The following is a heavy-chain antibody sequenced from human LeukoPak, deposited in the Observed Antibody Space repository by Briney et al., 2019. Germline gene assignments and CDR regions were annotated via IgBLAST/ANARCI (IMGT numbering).Heavy chain of an antibody. CDR3: ARHNSSLGWFDP. CDR1: GGSISSYY. Sequence: KASETLSLTCTGSGGSISSYYWSWIRQPPGKGLEWIGYIYTSGSTNYNPSLKSRVTISVDTSKNQFSLKLSSVTAADTAVYYCARHNSSLGWFDPWGQGTLVTVSS. CDR2: IYTSGST. J-gene: IGHJ5*02. D-gene: IGHD6-13*01. V-gene: IGHV4-4*09.